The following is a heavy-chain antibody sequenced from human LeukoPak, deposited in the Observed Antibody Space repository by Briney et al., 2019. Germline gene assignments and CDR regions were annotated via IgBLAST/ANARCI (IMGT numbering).Heavy chain of an antibody. D-gene: IGHD1/OR15-1a*01. V-gene: IGHV3-74*01. J-gene: IGHJ4*02. Sequence: GALRLSCTASGFAFSSYWMFWVRPAPGKGLVWVSQINTEGASTTYGDPAKGRFTTSRDNAKNTLYLQMNSLRVEDTAVYYCARGTATTAGIDFWGQGTLVTVSS. CDR1: GFAFSSYW. CDR3: ARGTATTAGIDF. CDR2: INTEGAST.